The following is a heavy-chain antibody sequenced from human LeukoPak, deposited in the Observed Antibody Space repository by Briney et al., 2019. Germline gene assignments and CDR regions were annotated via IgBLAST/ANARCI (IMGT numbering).Heavy chain of an antibody. CDR1: GFTFSNYG. V-gene: IGHV3-30*03. CDR3: ARGLTTGTT. CDR2: LSPGGMNK. J-gene: IGHJ4*02. D-gene: IGHD4-17*01. Sequence: PGRSLCLSCAVSGFTFSNYGVHWVRQAPGKGLEWVALLSPGGMNKHYADSVKGRFIISRDNAKNSLYLQMNSLRAEDTAVYYCARGLTTGTTGGQATMVT.